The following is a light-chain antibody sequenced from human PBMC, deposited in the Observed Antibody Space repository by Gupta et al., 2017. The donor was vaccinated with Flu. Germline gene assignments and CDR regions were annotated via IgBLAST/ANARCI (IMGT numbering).Light chain of an antibody. CDR3: QVWHIGSDHLIV. CDR2: ADS. Sequence: SYVLAQPPSVSVAPGQTARLTCGGDNIGTKSVHWYQQKPGQAPALVVYADSDRPSGIPERFSGSNSGNTATLTVSKVEAGDEAVYFCQVWHIGSDHLIVFGGGTRLTVL. V-gene: IGLV3-21*02. J-gene: IGLJ3*02. CDR1: NIGTKS.